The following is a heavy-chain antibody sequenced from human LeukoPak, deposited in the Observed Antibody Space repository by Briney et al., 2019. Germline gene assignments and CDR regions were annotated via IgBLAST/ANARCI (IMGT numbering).Heavy chain of an antibody. CDR3: ARAVTYSSSWYDY. Sequence: SETLSLTCAVYGGSFSGYYWSWIRLPPGKGLEWIGEINHSGSTNYNPSLKSRVTISVDTSKNQFSLKLSSVTAADTAVYYCARAVTYSSSWYDYWGQGTLVTVSS. J-gene: IGHJ4*02. CDR2: INHSGST. D-gene: IGHD6-13*01. CDR1: GGSFSGYY. V-gene: IGHV4-34*01.